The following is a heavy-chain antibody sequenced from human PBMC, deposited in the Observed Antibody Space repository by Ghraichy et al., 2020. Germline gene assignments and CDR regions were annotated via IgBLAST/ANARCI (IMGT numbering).Heavy chain of an antibody. J-gene: IGHJ3*02. V-gene: IGHV3-13*01. Sequence: GGSLRLSCAASGFTFSSYDMHWVRQAPGKGLEWVSAIGTAGDTYYPGSVKGRFTISRENAKNSLYLQMNSLRAGDTAVYYCARGAGVGRRAYYDILTGNDAFDIWGQGTMVTVSS. CDR2: IGTAGDT. D-gene: IGHD3-9*01. CDR3: ARGAGVGRRAYYDILTGNDAFDI. CDR1: GFTFSSYD.